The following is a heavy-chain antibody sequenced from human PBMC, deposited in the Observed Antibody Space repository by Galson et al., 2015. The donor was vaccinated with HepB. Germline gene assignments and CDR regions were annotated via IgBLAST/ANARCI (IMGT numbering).Heavy chain of an antibody. Sequence: SLRLSCAASGFTFSSYAMHWVRQAPGKGLEWVAVISYDGSNKYYADSVKGRFTISRDNSKNTLYLQMNSLRAKDTAVYYCASYYDFWSGYYGERAFDIWGQGTMVTVSS. D-gene: IGHD3-3*01. CDR3: ASYYDFWSGYYGERAFDI. CDR1: GFTFSSYA. V-gene: IGHV3-30-3*01. J-gene: IGHJ3*02. CDR2: ISYDGSNK.